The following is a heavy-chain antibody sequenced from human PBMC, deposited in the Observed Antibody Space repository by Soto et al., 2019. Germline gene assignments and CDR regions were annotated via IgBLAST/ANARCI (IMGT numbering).Heavy chain of an antibody. CDR1: GFTFSTYW. CDR3: GGSAAYNWFDP. D-gene: IGHD2-2*01. CDR2: IKSDGTGT. Sequence: GGSLRLSCAASGFTFSTYWMHWVRQAPGKGLVWVSRIKSDGTGTTYADSVKGRFTISRDNAKNMLYLQMNSLRVEDTAVYYCGGSAAYNWFDPWGQGTLVTVS. V-gene: IGHV3-74*01. J-gene: IGHJ5*02.